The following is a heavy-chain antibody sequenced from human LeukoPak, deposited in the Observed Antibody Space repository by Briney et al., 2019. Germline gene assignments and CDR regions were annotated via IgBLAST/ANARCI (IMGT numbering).Heavy chain of an antibody. Sequence: PSETLSLTCAVSGGSISSGGYSWSWIRQPPGKGLEWIGYIYHSGSTYYNPSLKSRVTISVDRSKNQFSLKLSSVTAADTAVYYCARGGGYYYGSGSPAGAFDIWGQGTMVTVSS. V-gene: IGHV4-30-2*02. CDR2: IYHSGST. CDR1: GGSISSGGYS. CDR3: ARGGGYYYGSGSPAGAFDI. J-gene: IGHJ3*02. D-gene: IGHD3-10*01.